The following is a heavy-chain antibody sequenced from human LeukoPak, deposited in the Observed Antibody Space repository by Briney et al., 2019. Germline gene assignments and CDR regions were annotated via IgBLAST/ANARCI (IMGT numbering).Heavy chain of an antibody. J-gene: IGHJ4*02. CDR3: ARLGDFWSGSAGVDY. CDR1: GGSISSSSCY. CDR2: IYYSGST. D-gene: IGHD3-3*01. V-gene: IGHV4-39*01. Sequence: SETLSLTCTVSGGSISSSSCYWGWIRQPPGKGPEWIGSIYYSGSTYYNPSLKSRVTISVDTSKNQFSLKLSSVTAADTAVYYCARLGDFWSGSAGVDYWGQGTLVTVSS.